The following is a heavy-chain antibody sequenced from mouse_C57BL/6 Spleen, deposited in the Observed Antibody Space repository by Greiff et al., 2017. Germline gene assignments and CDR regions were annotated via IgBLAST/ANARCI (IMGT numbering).Heavy chain of an antibody. V-gene: IGHV14-4*01. J-gene: IGHJ4*01. D-gene: IGHD1-1*01. CDR2: IDPENGDT. Sequence: EVQLQQSGAELVRPGASVKLSCTASGFNIKDDYMHWVKQRPEQGLEWIGWIDPENGDTEYASKFQGKATITADTSSNTAYLQLRSLTSEDTAVYYCTTAIVAYYAMDYGGQGTSVTVSS. CDR1: GFNIKDDY. CDR3: TTAIVAYYAMDY.